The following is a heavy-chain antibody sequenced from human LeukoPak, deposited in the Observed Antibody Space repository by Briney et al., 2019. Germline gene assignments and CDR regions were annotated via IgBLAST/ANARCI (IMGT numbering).Heavy chain of an antibody. V-gene: IGHV3-53*01. CDR2: IYSGGST. D-gene: IGHD1-26*01. J-gene: IGHJ4*02. CDR3: ARIYSGSYSDY. CDR1: GFTAGNNY. Sequence: PGGSLRLPFAAPGFTAGNNYMSWVRQAPRKGREWVSVIYSGGSTYYADSVKGRFTISRDNSKNTLYLQMNSLRAEETAVYYCARIYSGSYSDYWGQGTLVTVSS.